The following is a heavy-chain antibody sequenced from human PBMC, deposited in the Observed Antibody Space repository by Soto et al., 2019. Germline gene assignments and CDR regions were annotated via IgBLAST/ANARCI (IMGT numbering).Heavy chain of an antibody. Sequence: QVQLVQSGAEVKKPGSSVKVSCKASGGALSTYGITWVRQAPGQGLEWMGGIIPIFGTSNYAQKFQGRVTITADESTSTAYMELSSLRSEDTAVYYCARALIQLWPHYYYGMDVWGQGTTVTVSS. CDR3: ARALIQLWPHYYYGMDV. CDR2: IIPIFGTS. D-gene: IGHD5-18*01. V-gene: IGHV1-69*01. CDR1: GGALSTYG. J-gene: IGHJ6*02.